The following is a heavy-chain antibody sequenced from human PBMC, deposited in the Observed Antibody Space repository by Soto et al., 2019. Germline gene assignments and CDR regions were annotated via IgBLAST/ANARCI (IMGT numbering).Heavy chain of an antibody. CDR2: IYHSGTT. CDR1: GASISSTNY. D-gene: IGHD4-4*01. CDR3: ARGFLDYSNYGSLYSWFDP. V-gene: IGHV4-4*02. J-gene: IGHJ5*02. Sequence: SETLSLTCAVSGASISSTNYWSWVRQPPGKGLEWIGEIYHSGTTNYNPSLESRVTISVDKSKNQFSLKLYSLTAADTAVYYCARGFLDYSNYGSLYSWFDPWGQGTLVTVSS.